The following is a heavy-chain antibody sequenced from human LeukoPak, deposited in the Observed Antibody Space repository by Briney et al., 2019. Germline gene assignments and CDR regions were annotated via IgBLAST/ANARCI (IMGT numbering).Heavy chain of an antibody. J-gene: IGHJ3*02. D-gene: IGHD3-22*01. CDR1: GFTVSSNY. V-gene: IGHV3-66*01. Sequence: PGGPLRLSCAASGFTVSSNYMSWVRQAPGKGLEWVSVIYSGGSTYYADSVKGRFTISRDNSKNTLYLQMNSLRAEDTAVYYCARDWSSYYHDSSADAFDIWGQGTMVTVSS. CDR3: ARDWSSYYHDSSADAFDI. CDR2: IYSGGST.